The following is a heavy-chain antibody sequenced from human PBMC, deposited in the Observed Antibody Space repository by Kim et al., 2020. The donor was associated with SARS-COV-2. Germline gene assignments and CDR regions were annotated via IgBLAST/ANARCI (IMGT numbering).Heavy chain of an antibody. V-gene: IGHV4-39*01. CDR1: GGPITTNSDY. CDR2: FSYSGST. J-gene: IGHJ6*02. Sequence: SETLSLTCSVSGGPITTNSDYWVWIRQSPGKGLEWIATFSYSGSTSYNASVRSRITVSADTSRNQVSLKLNSVTAADTAVYYCARRKQLAPAGWGYNMDVWGQGTSVTVSS. D-gene: IGHD5-12*01. CDR3: ARRKQLAPAGWGYNMDV.